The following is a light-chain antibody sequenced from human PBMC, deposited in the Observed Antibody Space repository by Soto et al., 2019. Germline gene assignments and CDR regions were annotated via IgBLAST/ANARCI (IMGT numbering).Light chain of an antibody. CDR3: SSYTSSGTYV. V-gene: IGLV2-14*01. CDR2: EVS. CDR1: SSDVGGYGS. J-gene: IGLJ1*01. Sequence: QSVLTQPASVSGPPGQSITISCTGTSSDVGGYGSVSWYQQHPGKAPKLMIYEVSNRPSGVSNRFSGYKYGNTASLTISGLQAEDDADYYCSSYTSSGTYVFGTGTKVTV.